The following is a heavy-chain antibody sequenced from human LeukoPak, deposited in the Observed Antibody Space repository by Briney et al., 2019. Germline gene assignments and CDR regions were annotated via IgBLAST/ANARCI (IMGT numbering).Heavy chain of an antibody. CDR3: ARGGWSLDF. Sequence: PSETLSLTCTVSGGSISNFYWSWIRQPPGKGLEWIGYIYYSGSTNYNPSLKSRVTMSVDTSKNQFSLKVSSVTGADSAVYYCARGGWSLDFWGQGTLVTVSS. CDR2: IYYSGST. D-gene: IGHD6-19*01. CDR1: GGSISNFY. V-gene: IGHV4-59*01. J-gene: IGHJ4*02.